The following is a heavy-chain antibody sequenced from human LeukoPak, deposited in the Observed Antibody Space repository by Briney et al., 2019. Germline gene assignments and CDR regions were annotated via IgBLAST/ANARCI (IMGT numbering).Heavy chain of an antibody. D-gene: IGHD1-26*01. Sequence: GGFLRLSCAASGFTFSSYAMSWVRQAPGKGLEWVSAISGSGGSTYYADSVKGRFTISRDNSKNTLYLQMNSLRAEDTAVYYCARSGSFSPTYYFDYWGQGTLVTVSS. CDR1: GFTFSSYA. CDR2: ISGSGGST. J-gene: IGHJ4*02. CDR3: ARSGSFSPTYYFDY. V-gene: IGHV3-23*01.